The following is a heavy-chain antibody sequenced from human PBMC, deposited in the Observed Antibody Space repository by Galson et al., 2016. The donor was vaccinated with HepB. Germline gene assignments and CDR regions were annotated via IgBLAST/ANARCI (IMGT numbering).Heavy chain of an antibody. J-gene: IGHJ4*02. D-gene: IGHD5-24*01. CDR2: IKPDESEK. CDR1: GFTFSTYW. V-gene: IGHV3-7*01. Sequence: SLRLSCAASGFTFSTYWMSWVRQAPGKGLEWVANIKPDESEKYYVDSVKGRFTISRDTAKSSLYLQMNSLRAEDTAVYYCARRQMYTMSAFDYWGQGTLVTVSS. CDR3: ARRQMYTMSAFDY.